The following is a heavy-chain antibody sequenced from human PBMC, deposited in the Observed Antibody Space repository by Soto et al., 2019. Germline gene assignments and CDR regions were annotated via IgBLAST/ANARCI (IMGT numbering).Heavy chain of an antibody. CDR1: GFTFSSYA. CDR3: AKYPAMIVVVISAFDI. Sequence: GESLRLSYAAAGFTFSSYAMSWVRQAPGKGLEWVSAISGSGSSTYYADSVKGRFTISRDNSKNTLYLQMNSLRAQDTSVYYCAKYPAMIVVVISAFDIWGQGTMVTVSS. D-gene: IGHD3-22*01. V-gene: IGHV3-23*01. J-gene: IGHJ3*02. CDR2: ISGSGSST.